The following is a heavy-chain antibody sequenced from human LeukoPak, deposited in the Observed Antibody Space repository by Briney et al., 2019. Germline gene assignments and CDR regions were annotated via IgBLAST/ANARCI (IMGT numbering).Heavy chain of an antibody. D-gene: IGHD5-18*01. J-gene: IGHJ4*02. Sequence: PSETLPLTCTVSGGSISSYYWSWIRQPPGKGLEWIGYIYYSGSTNYNPSLKSRVTISVDTSKNQFSLKLSSVTAADTAVYYCARVGIQLGLVDYWGQGTLVTVSS. V-gene: IGHV4-59*01. CDR3: ARVGIQLGLVDY. CDR1: GGSISSYY. CDR2: IYYSGST.